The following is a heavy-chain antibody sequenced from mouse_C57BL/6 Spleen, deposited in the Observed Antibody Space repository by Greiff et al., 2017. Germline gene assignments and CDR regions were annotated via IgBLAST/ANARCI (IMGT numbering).Heavy chain of an antibody. CDR1: GYTFTSYW. J-gene: IGHJ3*01. D-gene: IGHD2-2*01. CDR2: IYPGSGST. V-gene: IGHV1-55*01. CDR3: ARRDYGYDAGFAY. Sequence: QVQLQQSGAELVKPGASVKMSCKASGYTFTSYWITWVKQRPGQGLEWIGDIYPGSGSTNYNEKFKSKATLTVDTSSSTAYMQLSSLTSEDSAVYYCARRDYGYDAGFAYWGQGTLVTVSA.